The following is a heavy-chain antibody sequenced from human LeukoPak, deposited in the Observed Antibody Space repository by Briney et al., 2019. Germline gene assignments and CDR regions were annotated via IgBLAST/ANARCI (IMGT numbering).Heavy chain of an antibody. CDR1: GYTFTGYY. Sequence: ASVKVSCKASGYTFTGYYMHWVRQAPGQGLEGMGWINPNSGGTNYAQKFQGRVTMTRDTSISTAYMELSRLRSDDTAVYYCARDLVDYYFDYWGQGTLVAVSS. CDR2: INPNSGGT. D-gene: IGHD3-9*01. V-gene: IGHV1-2*02. CDR3: ARDLVDYYFDY. J-gene: IGHJ4*02.